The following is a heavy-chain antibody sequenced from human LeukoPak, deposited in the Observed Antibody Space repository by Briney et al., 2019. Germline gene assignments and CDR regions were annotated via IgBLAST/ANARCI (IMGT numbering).Heavy chain of an antibody. J-gene: IGHJ4*02. D-gene: IGHD3-10*01. CDR2: IRNKADGYTT. V-gene: IGHV3-72*01. CDR3: GDLGSAGTDH. Sequence: PGGSLRLSCAASGFTFSPHYMDWVRQSPGQGLERVGLIRNKADGYTTIYAASVKGRFTISRDDSKNSIYLKMDSLKTEDTAVYYCGDLGSAGTDHWGQGTLVTVSS. CDR1: GFTFSPHY.